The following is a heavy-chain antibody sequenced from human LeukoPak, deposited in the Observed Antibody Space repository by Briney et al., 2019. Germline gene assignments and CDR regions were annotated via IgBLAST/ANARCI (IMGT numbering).Heavy chain of an antibody. J-gene: IGHJ4*02. D-gene: IGHD6-19*01. CDR1: GFTFSSYW. CDR2: IKQDGSEK. CDR3: AREGSGWYQDY. V-gene: IGHV3-7*03. Sequence: SGGSLRLSCAASGFTFSSYWMSWVRQAPGKGLEWVANIKQDGSEKYYVDSVKGRFTISRDNAKNSLYLQMNGLRAEDTAVYYCAREGSGWYQDYWGQGTLVTVSS.